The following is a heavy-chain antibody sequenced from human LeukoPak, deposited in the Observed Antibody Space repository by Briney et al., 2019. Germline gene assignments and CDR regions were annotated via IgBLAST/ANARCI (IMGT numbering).Heavy chain of an antibody. CDR3: ARDHAGATDGHY. V-gene: IGHV3-30-3*01. D-gene: IGHD1-26*01. CDR2: ISYDGTNK. J-gene: IGHJ4*02. Sequence: TGGSLRLSCAASGFTFSSYAMHWVRQAPGKGLEGVAVISYDGTNKYYADSVKGRFTISRDNSKTTLYLQMNSLRAEDTAVYYCARDHAGATDGHYWGQGTLVTVSS. CDR1: GFTFSSYA.